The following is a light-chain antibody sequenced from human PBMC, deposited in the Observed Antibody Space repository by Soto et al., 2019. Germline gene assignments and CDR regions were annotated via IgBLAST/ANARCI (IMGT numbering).Light chain of an antibody. Sequence: QSALTQPASVSGSPGQSITISCTGTSSDVGGYNYVSWYQHHPGKAPKLMIYDVSIRPSAVSNRFSGSKSGNTASLTISGLQAEDEADYYCSSYTSSSSVVFGGGTKVTVL. J-gene: IGLJ2*01. CDR2: DVS. CDR1: SSDVGGYNY. V-gene: IGLV2-14*03. CDR3: SSYTSSSSVV.